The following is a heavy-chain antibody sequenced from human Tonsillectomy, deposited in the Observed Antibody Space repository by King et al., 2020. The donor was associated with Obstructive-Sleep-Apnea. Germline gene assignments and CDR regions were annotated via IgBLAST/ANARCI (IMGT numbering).Heavy chain of an antibody. CDR2: IDPSDSYT. J-gene: IGHJ5*02. D-gene: IGHD3-10*01. CDR1: GYSFTSYW. CDR3: ARQWVVRGVDNWFDP. V-gene: IGHV5-10-1*01. Sequence: VQLVQSGAEVKKPGESLRISCKGSGYSFTSYWISWVRQMPGKGLEWMGRIDPSDSYTNYSPSFQGHVTISADKSISTAYLQWSSLKASDTAMYYCARQWVVRGVDNWFDPWGQGTLVTVSS.